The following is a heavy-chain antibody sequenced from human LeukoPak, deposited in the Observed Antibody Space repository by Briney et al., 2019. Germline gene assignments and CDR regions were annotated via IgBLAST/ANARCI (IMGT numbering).Heavy chain of an antibody. J-gene: IGHJ3*02. CDR1: GFTFSSYA. D-gene: IGHD1-26*01. Sequence: TGGSLRLSCAASGFTFSSYAMHWVRQAPGKGLEWVAVISYDGSNKYYADSVKGRFTISRDNSKNTLYLQMNSLGAEDTAVYYCARDWLSGDAFDIWGQGTMVTVSS. CDR2: ISYDGSNK. CDR3: ARDWLSGDAFDI. V-gene: IGHV3-30-3*01.